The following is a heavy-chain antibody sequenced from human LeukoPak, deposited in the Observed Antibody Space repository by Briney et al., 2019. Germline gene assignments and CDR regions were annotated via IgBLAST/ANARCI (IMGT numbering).Heavy chain of an antibody. CDR2: INHSGTS. V-gene: IGHV4-34*01. Sequence: SETLSLTCAVYGGSFSDYCWSWIRQPPGKGLEWIAEINHSGTSNYSPSLKSRVTISVDTSKNQLSLKLNSVTAADTAVYYCARVREGGYSYGLFDPWGQGTLVTVSS. CDR1: GGSFSDYC. J-gene: IGHJ5*02. CDR3: ARVREGGYSYGLFDP. D-gene: IGHD5-18*01.